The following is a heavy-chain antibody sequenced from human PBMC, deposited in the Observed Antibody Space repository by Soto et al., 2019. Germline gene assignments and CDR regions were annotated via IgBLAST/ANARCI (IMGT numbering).Heavy chain of an antibody. CDR2: IYYSGST. CDR3: ARAGGDAYDSSGVFDY. J-gene: IGHJ4*02. V-gene: IGHV4-31*03. D-gene: IGHD3-22*01. Sequence: QVQLQESGPGLVKPSQTLSLTCTVSGGSISSGGYYWSWIRQHPGKGLEWIGYIYYSGSTYYNPSLRSRVTISVDTSKNQFSLKLSSVTAADTAVYYCARAGGDAYDSSGVFDYWGQGTLVTVSS. CDR1: GGSISSGGYY.